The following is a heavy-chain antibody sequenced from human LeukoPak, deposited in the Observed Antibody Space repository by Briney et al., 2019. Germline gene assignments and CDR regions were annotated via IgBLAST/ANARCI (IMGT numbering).Heavy chain of an antibody. CDR2: IHYSGST. V-gene: IGHV4-59*01. CDR3: ARETRDYYDSSNYPVTNLDS. Sequence: SETLSLTCAVSGGSITGYYWSWIRQPPGKGLEWIGYIHYSGSTNHSPSFKSRVTIAVDTSKNQFSLRLRSVTAADTAVYYCARETRDYYDSSNYPVTNLDSWGQGTPVTVSS. J-gene: IGHJ4*02. D-gene: IGHD3-22*01. CDR1: GGSITGYY.